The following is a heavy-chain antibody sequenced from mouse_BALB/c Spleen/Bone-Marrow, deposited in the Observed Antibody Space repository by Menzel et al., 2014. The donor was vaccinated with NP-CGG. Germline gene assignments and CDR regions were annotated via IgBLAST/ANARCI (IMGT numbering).Heavy chain of an antibody. V-gene: IGHV1-7*01. J-gene: IGHJ2*01. D-gene: IGHD1-1*02. CDR2: INPSTGYT. CDR1: GYTFTNYW. CDR3: ARSPYGHFDY. Sequence: VQRVESGAELAKPGASVKMSCKASGYTFTNYWMHWVKQRPGQGLEWIGYINPSTGYTEYNQKFKDKATLTADKSSSTAYMQLSSLTSEDSAVYYCARSPYGHFDYWGQGTTLTVSS.